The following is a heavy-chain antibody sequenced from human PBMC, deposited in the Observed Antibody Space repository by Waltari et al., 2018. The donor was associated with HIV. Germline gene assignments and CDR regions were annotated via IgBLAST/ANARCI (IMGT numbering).Heavy chain of an antibody. D-gene: IGHD2-2*01. Sequence: QVQLQESGPGLVKPSETLSLTCAVSGYSISSGYYWGWIRQPPGKGLGWIGRIYHSGSTYYNPSLKSRVTISVDTSKNQFSLKLSSVTAADTAVYYCARFTPVVVPAAIGYWGQGTLVTVSS. CDR2: IYHSGST. CDR1: GYSISSGYY. V-gene: IGHV4-38-2*01. CDR3: ARFTPVVVPAAIGY. J-gene: IGHJ4*02.